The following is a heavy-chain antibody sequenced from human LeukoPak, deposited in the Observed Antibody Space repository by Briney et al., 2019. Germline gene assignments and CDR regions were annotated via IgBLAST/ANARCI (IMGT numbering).Heavy chain of an antibody. J-gene: IGHJ4*02. D-gene: IGHD6-6*01. Sequence: GGSLRLSCAASGSTFANYAMTWVRQAPGKGLEWVSGINSNGDEIYYADSVRGRFTISRDNSNNALYLQMDSLRAEDTAVYYCANWIGSSSRDYWGQGTLVTVSS. CDR3: ANWIGSSSRDY. V-gene: IGHV3-23*01. CDR2: INSNGDEI. CDR1: GSTFANYA.